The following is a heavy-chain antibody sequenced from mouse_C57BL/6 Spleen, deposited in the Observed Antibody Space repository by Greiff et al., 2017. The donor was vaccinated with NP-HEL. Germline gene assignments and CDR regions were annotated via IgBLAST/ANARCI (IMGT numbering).Heavy chain of an antibody. D-gene: IGHD1-1*01. J-gene: IGHJ2*01. CDR2: IDPSDSYT. V-gene: IGHV1-50*01. CDR3: ARRTTVVAKDDC. CDR1: GYTFTSYW. Sequence: VQLQQSGAELVKPGASVKLSCKASGYTFTSYWMQWVKQRPGQGLEWIGEIDPSDSYTNYNQKFKGKATLTVDTSSSTAYMQLSSLTSEDSAVYYCARRTTVVAKDDCWGKGTTLTVSS.